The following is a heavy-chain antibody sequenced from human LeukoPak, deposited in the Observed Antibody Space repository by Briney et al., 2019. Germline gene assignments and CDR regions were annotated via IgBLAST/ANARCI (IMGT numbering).Heavy chain of an antibody. CDR2: ISSSSSAI. CDR1: GFTFSSYS. J-gene: IGHJ5*02. Sequence: GGSLRLSCAASGFTFSSYSMNWVRQAPGKGLEWVSYISSSSSAIYYADSVKGRFTISRDNAKNSLYLQMNSLRAEDTAVYYCARDRVDIVATGINWFDPWGQGTLVTVSS. CDR3: ARDRVDIVATGINWFDP. V-gene: IGHV3-48*01. D-gene: IGHD5-12*01.